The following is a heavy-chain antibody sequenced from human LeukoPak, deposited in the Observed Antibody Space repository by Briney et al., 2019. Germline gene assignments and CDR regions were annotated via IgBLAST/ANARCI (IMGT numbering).Heavy chain of an antibody. J-gene: IGHJ3*02. Sequence: SETLSLTCAVSGGSISSSNWWSWVRPPPGKGLEWIGEIYHSGSTNYNPSLKNRVTISVDKSKNQFSLKLSSVTAADTAVYYCATGVLLEDAFDIWGQGTMVTVSS. CDR3: ATGVLLEDAFDI. V-gene: IGHV4-4*02. CDR2: IYHSGST. CDR1: GGSISSSNW. D-gene: IGHD3-10*01.